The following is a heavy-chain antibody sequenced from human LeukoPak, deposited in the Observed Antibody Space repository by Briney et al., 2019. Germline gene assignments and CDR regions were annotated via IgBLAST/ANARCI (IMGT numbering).Heavy chain of an antibody. CDR2: IWYDGSNK. J-gene: IGHJ4*02. CDR3: ARDFSRSFDY. V-gene: IGHV3-33*01. D-gene: IGHD2-2*01. CDR1: GFTFSNYG. Sequence: GGSLRLSCAASGFTFSNYGMHWVRQAPGKGLEWVAVIWYDGSNKYFADSVKGRFTISRDNSKNTLYLQMNSLRAEDTAVYYCARDFSRSFDYWGQGTLVTVSS.